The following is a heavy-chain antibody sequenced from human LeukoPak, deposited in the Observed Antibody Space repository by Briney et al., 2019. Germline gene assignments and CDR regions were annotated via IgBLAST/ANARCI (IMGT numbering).Heavy chain of an antibody. J-gene: IGHJ1*01. Sequence: GASVKVSCKVSGYTLTELSMHWVRQAPGKGLEWMGGFDPEDGETIYAQKFQGRVTMTEDTSTDTAYMELSSLRSEDTAVYYCATSRNDRRGSPGIQPGPGSHWGQGTLVTVSS. CDR1: GYTLTELS. CDR2: FDPEDGET. D-gene: IGHD5-18*01. V-gene: IGHV1-24*01. CDR3: ATSRNDRRGSPGIQPGPGSH.